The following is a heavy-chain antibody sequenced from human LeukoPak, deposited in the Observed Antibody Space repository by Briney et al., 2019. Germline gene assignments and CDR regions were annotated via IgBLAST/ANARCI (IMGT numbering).Heavy chain of an antibody. CDR1: GFTFSSYA. V-gene: IGHV3-23*01. CDR3: AKVSGYGDLGAFDY. J-gene: IGHJ4*02. CDR2: ISGSGGST. Sequence: GGSLGLSCAASGFTFSSYAMSWVRQAPGKGLEWVSAISGSGGSTYYADSVKGRFTISRDNSKNTLYLQMNSLRAEDTAVYYCAKVSGYGDLGAFDYWGQGTWSPSPQ. D-gene: IGHD4-17*01.